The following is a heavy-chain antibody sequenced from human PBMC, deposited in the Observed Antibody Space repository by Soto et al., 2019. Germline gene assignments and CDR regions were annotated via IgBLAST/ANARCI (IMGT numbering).Heavy chain of an antibody. CDR1: GFTFSSYA. CDR3: ATGRGVNFYYGMDV. CDR2: ISGSGGST. D-gene: IGHD3-10*01. Sequence: EVQLLESGGGLVQPGGSLRLSCAASGFTFSSYAMSWVRQAPGNGLEWVSAISGSGGSTYYADSVKGRFTISRYNSKNTLYLQMNSLRAEDTAVYYCATGRGVNFYYGMDVWGQGTTVTVSS. V-gene: IGHV3-23*01. J-gene: IGHJ6*02.